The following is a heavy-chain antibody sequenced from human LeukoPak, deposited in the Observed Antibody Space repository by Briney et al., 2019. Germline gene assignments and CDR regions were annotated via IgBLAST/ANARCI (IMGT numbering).Heavy chain of an antibody. V-gene: IGHV5-51*01. Sequence: RGESLKISCKGSGYSFITYWIGWVRRMPGKGLEWMGIIHPGDSDTRYSPSFQGQVTISADKSISTAYLQWSSLKASDTAIYYCATTNGGNRYYFDYWGQGTLVTVSS. CDR1: GYSFITYW. D-gene: IGHD4-23*01. J-gene: IGHJ4*02. CDR3: ATTNGGNRYYFDY. CDR2: IHPGDSDT.